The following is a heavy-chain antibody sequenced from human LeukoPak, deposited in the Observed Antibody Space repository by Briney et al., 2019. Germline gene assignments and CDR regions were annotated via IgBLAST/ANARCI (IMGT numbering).Heavy chain of an antibody. Sequence: SETLSLTCTVSGVSISSHYWSWVRQPPGQGLEWIGNIYDSESTHYKSSLKSRVTISVDTSKNQFSLRLRSVTAADTAVYYCARVLRNYYYLDVWGKGTTVTVSS. CDR3: ARVLRNYYYLDV. V-gene: IGHV4-59*11. D-gene: IGHD3-3*01. J-gene: IGHJ6*03. CDR2: IYDSEST. CDR1: GVSISSHY.